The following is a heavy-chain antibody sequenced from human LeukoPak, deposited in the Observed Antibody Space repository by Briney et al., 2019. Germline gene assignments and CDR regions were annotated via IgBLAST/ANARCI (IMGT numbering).Heavy chain of an antibody. CDR2: FDPEVGET. V-gene: IGHV1-24*01. CDR3: ATALTETTSLYAFEI. Sequence: ASVKVSCKVFGYTLTELSIHWGRQAPGKGLEWMGGFDPEVGETIYAQKLQGRVTLTEDTSINTAYMEVSGLRSEDTAVFYCATALTETTSLYAFEIWGQGTMVTVSS. D-gene: IGHD1-7*01. J-gene: IGHJ3*02. CDR1: GYTLTELS.